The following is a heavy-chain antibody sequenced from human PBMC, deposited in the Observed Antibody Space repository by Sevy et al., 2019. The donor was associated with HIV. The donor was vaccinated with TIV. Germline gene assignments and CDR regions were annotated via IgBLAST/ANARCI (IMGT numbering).Heavy chain of an antibody. J-gene: IGHJ2*01. CDR3: AKEYYYFDL. CDR1: GFTFSTYA. D-gene: IGHD1-26*01. Sequence: GGSLRLSCAASGFTFSTYAMTWVRQAPGKGLEWVSVISLSGGDTYYANSVKGRFTISRDNSKNTLYLQMNSLRAEDTAVYYCAKEYYYFDLWGRGTLVTVSS. CDR2: ISLSGGDT. V-gene: IGHV3-23*01.